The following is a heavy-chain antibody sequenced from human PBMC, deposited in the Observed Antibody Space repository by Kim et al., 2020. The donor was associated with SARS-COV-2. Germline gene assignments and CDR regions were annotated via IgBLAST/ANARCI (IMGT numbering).Heavy chain of an antibody. J-gene: IGHJ4*01. Sequence: GGSLRLSCAASGFTFSSYAMHWVRQAPGKGLEWVAVISYDGSNKYYADSVKGRFTISRDNSKNTLYLQMNSLRAEDTAVYYCARSGDYYGSGSYLDYWG. CDR1: GFTFSSYA. D-gene: IGHD3-10*01. V-gene: IGHV3-30-3*01. CDR2: ISYDGSNK. CDR3: ARSGDYYGSGSYLDY.